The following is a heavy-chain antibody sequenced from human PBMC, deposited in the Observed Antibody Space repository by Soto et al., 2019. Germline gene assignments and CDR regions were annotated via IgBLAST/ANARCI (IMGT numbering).Heavy chain of an antibody. Sequence: GGSLRLSCAASGFTFSSYAMSWVRQAPGKGLEWVSAISGSGGSTYYADSVKGRFTISRDNSKNSLYLQMNSLRDEDTAVYYCAREGYCSGGSCYSVDRLDYYYGMDVWGQGTTVTVSS. D-gene: IGHD2-15*01. CDR2: ISGSGGST. CDR1: GFTFSSYA. V-gene: IGHV3-23*01. J-gene: IGHJ6*02. CDR3: AREGYCSGGSCYSVDRLDYYYGMDV.